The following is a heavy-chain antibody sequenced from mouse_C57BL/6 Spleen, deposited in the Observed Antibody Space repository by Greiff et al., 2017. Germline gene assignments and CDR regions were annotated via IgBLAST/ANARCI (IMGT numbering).Heavy chain of an antibody. Sequence: DVQLQESGPGLVKPSQSLSLTCSVTGYSITSGYYWNWIRQFPGNKLEWMGYISYDGSNNYNPSLKNRISITRDTSKNQLFLKLNSVTTEDTATYYCARDRDYGSSFDYWGQGTTLTVSS. CDR3: ARDRDYGSSFDY. V-gene: IGHV3-6*01. CDR2: ISYDGSN. J-gene: IGHJ2*01. D-gene: IGHD1-1*01. CDR1: GYSITSGYY.